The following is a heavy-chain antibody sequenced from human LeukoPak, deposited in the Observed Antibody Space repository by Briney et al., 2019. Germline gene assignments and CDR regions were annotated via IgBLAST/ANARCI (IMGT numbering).Heavy chain of an antibody. CDR2: IYTSGST. CDR3: ARGITAPRPAAIAAPFDY. V-gene: IGHV4-4*07. Sequence: SETLSLTCTVSGGSISSYYWSWIRQPAGKGLEWIGRIYTSGSTNYNPSLKSRVTMSVDTSKNQFSLKLSSVTAADTAVYYCARGITAPRPAAIAAPFDYWGQGTLVTVSS. J-gene: IGHJ4*02. D-gene: IGHD2-2*02. CDR1: GGSISSYY.